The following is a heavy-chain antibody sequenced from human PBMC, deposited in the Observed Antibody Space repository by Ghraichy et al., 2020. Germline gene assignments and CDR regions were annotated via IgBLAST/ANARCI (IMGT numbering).Heavy chain of an antibody. CDR2: ISAYNGNT. Sequence: ASVKVSCKASGYTFTSYGISWVRQAPGQGLEWMGWISAYNGNTNYAQKLQGRVTMTTDTSTSTAYMELRSLRSDDTAVYYCARDARLIEEWLGDLDYWGQGTLVTVSS. J-gene: IGHJ4*02. D-gene: IGHD5-12*01. CDR1: GYTFTSYG. CDR3: ARDARLIEEWLGDLDY. V-gene: IGHV1-18*01.